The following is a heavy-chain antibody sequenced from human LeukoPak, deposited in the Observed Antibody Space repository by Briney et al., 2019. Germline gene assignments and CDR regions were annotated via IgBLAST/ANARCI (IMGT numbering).Heavy chain of an antibody. V-gene: IGHV4-59*08. CDR2: IYYSGST. CDR1: GDSISSYY. J-gene: IGHJ5*02. D-gene: IGHD2-21*02. Sequence: SETLSLTCTVSGDSISSYYWSWIRQPPGKGLEWIGYIYYSGSTNYNPSLKSRVTISVDTPKNQFSLKLSSVTAADTAVYYCARLKLEVVTAIYWFDPWGQGTLVTVSS. CDR3: ARLKLEVVTAIYWFDP.